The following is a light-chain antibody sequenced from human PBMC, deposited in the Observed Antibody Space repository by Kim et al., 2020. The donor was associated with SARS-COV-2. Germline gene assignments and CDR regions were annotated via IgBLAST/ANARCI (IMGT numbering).Light chain of an antibody. CDR2: RDN. Sequence: QSVLTQSPSASGTPGQSITVSCFGSNSNIENNHVYWYQQVARTAPKLLIYRDNQRPSGVPDRFSGSKSATSASLAISGLRSEDEADYYCATWDDSLRGVVFGGGTKVTVL. CDR1: NSNIENNH. V-gene: IGLV1-47*01. J-gene: IGLJ2*01. CDR3: ATWDDSLRGVV.